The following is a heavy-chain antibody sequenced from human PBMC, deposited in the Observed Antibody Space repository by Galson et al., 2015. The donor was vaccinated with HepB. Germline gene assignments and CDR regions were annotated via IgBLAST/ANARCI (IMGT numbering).Heavy chain of an antibody. CDR1: GFTFSSYG. Sequence: SLRLSCAASGFTFSSYGMHWVRQAPGKGLEWVAVISYDGSNKYYADSVKGRFTISRDNSKNTLYLQMNSLRAEDTAVYYCGKGGGGGSYFSAGGDFDYWGQGTLVTVSS. V-gene: IGHV3-30*18. D-gene: IGHD1-26*01. J-gene: IGHJ4*02. CDR3: GKGGGGGSYFSAGGDFDY. CDR2: ISYDGSNK.